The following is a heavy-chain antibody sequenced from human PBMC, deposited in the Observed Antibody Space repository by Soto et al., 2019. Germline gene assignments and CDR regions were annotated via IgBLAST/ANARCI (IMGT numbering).Heavy chain of an antibody. CDR1: GFTFSSYV. D-gene: IGHD1-26*01. CDR2: LSGGHTT. J-gene: IGHJ5*01. CDR3: AKDYESESYSGKYAIDS. V-gene: IGHV3-23*01. Sequence: EVQLLESGGGLVQPGGSLRLSCAASGFTFSSYVMSGVRQAPGKGLEWVSALSGGHTTYYADSVKGRFTISRDNSKNKLYLPMNSLRAEDTALYYCAKDYESESYSGKYAIDSWGQGTLGSVST.